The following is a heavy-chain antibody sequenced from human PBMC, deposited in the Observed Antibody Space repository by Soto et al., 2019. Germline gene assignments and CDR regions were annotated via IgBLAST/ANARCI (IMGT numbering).Heavy chain of an antibody. CDR3: ARDRYSSTSNYFDY. CDR1: GFTFSSYA. CDR2: ISYDGSNK. V-gene: IGHV3-30-3*01. D-gene: IGHD6-6*01. J-gene: IGHJ4*02. Sequence: QVQLVESGGGVVQPGRSLRLSCAASGFTFSSYAMHWVRQAPGKGLEWVAVISYDGSNKYYADSVKGRFTISRDNSKNTLYLQMNSLRAEDTAVYYCARDRYSSTSNYFDYWGQGTLVTVS.